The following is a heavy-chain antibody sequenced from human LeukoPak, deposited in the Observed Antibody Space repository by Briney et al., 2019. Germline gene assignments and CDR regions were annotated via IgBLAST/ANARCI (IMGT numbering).Heavy chain of an antibody. D-gene: IGHD1-1*01. Sequence: SETLSLTCTVSGDSISTYFWTWIRQAAGKGLEWIGRIYPSGTSNYNPSLKSRVTLSVDTPKNHFSLNLSSVTAADTAIYYCAREVDNRARAFDMWGQGTMVTVSS. CDR3: AREVDNRARAFDM. V-gene: IGHV4-4*07. CDR2: IYPSGTS. CDR1: GDSISTYF. J-gene: IGHJ3*02.